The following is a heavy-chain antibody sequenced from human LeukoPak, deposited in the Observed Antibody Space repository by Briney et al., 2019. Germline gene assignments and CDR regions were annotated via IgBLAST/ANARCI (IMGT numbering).Heavy chain of an antibody. J-gene: IGHJ4*02. CDR2: INPNSGGT. Sequence: ASLKVSCKASGYTFNGYYLHWVRQAPRQGLEWMGWINPNSGGTNYAQKFQGRVTMTRDTSISTAYMELSRLRSDDTAVYYCARWMTTVTPDYWGQGTLVTVSS. CDR3: ARWMTTVTPDY. CDR1: GYTFNGYY. V-gene: IGHV1-2*02. D-gene: IGHD4-11*01.